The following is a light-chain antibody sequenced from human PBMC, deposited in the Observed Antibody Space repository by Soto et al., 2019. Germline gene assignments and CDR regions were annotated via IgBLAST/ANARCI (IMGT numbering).Light chain of an antibody. Sequence: SQMTQSPASLSASVGDRVTITCQATQDIRKYLNWYQQKPGKAPKLLIYDASSLETGVPSRFSGSGSGTDFTCTISSLQPEDFATYYCQQYDNPPLIFGQGTRLE. J-gene: IGKJ5*01. CDR1: QDIRKY. CDR2: DAS. V-gene: IGKV1-33*01. CDR3: QQYDNPPLI.